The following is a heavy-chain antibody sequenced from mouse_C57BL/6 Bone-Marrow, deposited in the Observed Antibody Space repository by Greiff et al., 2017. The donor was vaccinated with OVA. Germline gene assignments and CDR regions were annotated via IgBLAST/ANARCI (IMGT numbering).Heavy chain of an antibody. Sequence: EVQLQQSGPELVQPGASVKISCTASGYTFTDYYMNWVKQSHGKSLEWIGDINPNNGGTSYHQKIKGKATLTVDTSSSTAYMELRSLTSEDSAGYYCARWGFDYWGQGTTLTVSS. CDR1: GYTFTDYY. CDR2: INPNNGGT. CDR3: ARWGFDY. V-gene: IGHV1-26*01. J-gene: IGHJ2*01.